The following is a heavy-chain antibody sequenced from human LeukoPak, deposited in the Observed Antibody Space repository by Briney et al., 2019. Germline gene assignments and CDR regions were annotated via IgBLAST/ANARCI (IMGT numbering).Heavy chain of an antibody. CDR2: TYTSGTT. Sequence: SQTLSLTCTVSAGSISHNYWNWIRQPAGNVLEWIGRTYTSGTTNYHPSLKSRVTISVDTSKTQFSLKLTSVTAADTAVYYCVVTISNWLPDYWGQGTLVTVSS. D-gene: IGHD6-13*01. V-gene: IGHV4-4*07. CDR3: VVTISNWLPDY. J-gene: IGHJ4*02. CDR1: AGSISHNY.